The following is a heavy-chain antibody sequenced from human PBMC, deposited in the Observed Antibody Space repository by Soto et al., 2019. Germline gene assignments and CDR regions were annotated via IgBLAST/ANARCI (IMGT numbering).Heavy chain of an antibody. Sequence: VQLVESGGGVVQPGRSLRLSCAASGFTFSSYGMHWVRQAPGKGLEWVAVIWYDGSNKYYADSVKGRFTISRDNSKNTLYLQMNSLRAEDTAVYYCARDPSAVAGTYYYYYMDVWGKGTTVTVSS. CDR1: GFTFSSYG. D-gene: IGHD6-19*01. CDR2: IWYDGSNK. V-gene: IGHV3-33*01. J-gene: IGHJ6*03. CDR3: ARDPSAVAGTYYYYYMDV.